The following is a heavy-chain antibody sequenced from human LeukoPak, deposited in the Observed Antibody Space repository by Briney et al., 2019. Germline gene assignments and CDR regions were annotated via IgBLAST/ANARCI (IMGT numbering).Heavy chain of an antibody. D-gene: IGHD1-26*01. Sequence: PSETLSLTCTVSGGSISSGDYYWSWIRQPPGKGLEWIGYIYYSGSTYYNPSLKSRVTISVDTSKNQFSLKLSSVTAADTAVYYCASGSYHFAWVLAFDYWGQGTLVTVSS. J-gene: IGHJ4*02. V-gene: IGHV4-30-4*08. CDR3: ASGSYHFAWVLAFDY. CDR1: GGSISSGDYY. CDR2: IYYSGST.